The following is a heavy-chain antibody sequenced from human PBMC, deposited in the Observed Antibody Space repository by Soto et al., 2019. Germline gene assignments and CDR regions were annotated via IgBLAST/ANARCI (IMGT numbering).Heavy chain of an antibody. CDR3: VRDVGGSGWFAP. J-gene: IGHJ5*02. CDR1: GISIDNYY. Sequence: ETLSLTCTVSGISIDNYYCSWIRQSAGKGLEWIGRIYSSGTTNYNPSLKSRVTMSVDMSKSQFSLNVRSVTAADTAVYYCVRDVGGSGWFAPWGQGTLVTVSS. CDR2: IYSSGTT. V-gene: IGHV4-4*07.